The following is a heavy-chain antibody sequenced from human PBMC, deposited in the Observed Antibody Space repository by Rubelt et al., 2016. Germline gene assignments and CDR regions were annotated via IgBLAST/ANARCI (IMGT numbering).Heavy chain of an antibody. D-gene: IGHD6-13*01. CDR2: IWYDGSKK. CDR1: GFTFSSYG. V-gene: IGHV3-33*01. Sequence: VQLVESGGGLVQPGRSLRLSCAASGFTFSSYGMHWVRQAPGKGLEWVAVIWYDGSKKYYADSGKGRFTISRDNSKNTRYRQMNGRRAEGTAGNYCARVGHGGSSWYWFDPWGQGTLVTVSS. CDR3: ARVGHGGSSWYWFDP. J-gene: IGHJ5*02.